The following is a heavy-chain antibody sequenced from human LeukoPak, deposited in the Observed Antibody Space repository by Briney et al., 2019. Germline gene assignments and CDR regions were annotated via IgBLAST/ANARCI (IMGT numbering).Heavy chain of an antibody. CDR3: ARDNSGRALDI. V-gene: IGHV3-30*04. D-gene: IGHD1-26*01. CDR1: GFTFSSYT. Sequence: PGGSLRLSCASSGFTFSSYTMHWVRQAPGKGLEWVALISYDGSGKIYVESAKGRFTISRDNSKNTLYMQMSSLRAEDTAVYYCARDNSGRALDIWGQGTLVIVSA. CDR2: ISYDGSGK. J-gene: IGHJ3*02.